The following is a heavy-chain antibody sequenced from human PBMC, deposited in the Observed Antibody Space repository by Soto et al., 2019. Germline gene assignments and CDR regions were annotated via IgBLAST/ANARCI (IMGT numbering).Heavy chain of an antibody. CDR3: ASATSIAWAGKET. J-gene: IGHJ4*02. D-gene: IGHD6-19*01. CDR1: GDTVTKYG. Sequence: QLQLVQSGGEVKQPGASVKVSCKASGDTVTKYGISWVRQAPGQGLEWLGWISFYNGHTNYALKFQDRITFTTDTSTSTASMELRSLTSDDTAVYYCASATSIAWAGKETWGQGTLVTVSS. V-gene: IGHV1-18*01. CDR2: ISFYNGHT.